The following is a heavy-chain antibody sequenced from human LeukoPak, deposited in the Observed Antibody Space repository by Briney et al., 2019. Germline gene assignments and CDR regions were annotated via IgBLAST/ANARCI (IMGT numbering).Heavy chain of an antibody. CDR3: ATSYYYYMDV. CDR1: GFTVSSNY. J-gene: IGHJ6*03. Sequence: GGSLRLSCAASGFTVSSNYMSWVRQAPRKGLEWVSVIYSGGSTYYADSVKGRFTISRDNSKNTLYLQMNSLRAEDPAVYYCATSYYYYMDVWGKGTTVTVSS. V-gene: IGHV3-66*02. CDR2: IYSGGST.